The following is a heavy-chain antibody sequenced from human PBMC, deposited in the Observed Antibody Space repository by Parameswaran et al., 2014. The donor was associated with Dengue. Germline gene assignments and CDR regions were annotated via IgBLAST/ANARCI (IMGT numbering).Heavy chain of an antibody. V-gene: IGHV1-2*02. Sequence: WVRQAPGQGLEWMGWINPNSGGTNYAQKFQGRVTMTRDTSISTAYMELSRLRSDDTAVYYCARESSGQWLANWGQGTLVTVSS. J-gene: IGHJ4*02. CDR3: ARESSGQWLAN. D-gene: IGHD6-19*01. CDR2: INPNSGGT.